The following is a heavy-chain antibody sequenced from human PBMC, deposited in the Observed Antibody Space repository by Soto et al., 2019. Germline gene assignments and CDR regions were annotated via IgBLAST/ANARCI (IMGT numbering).Heavy chain of an antibody. CDR2: INPNNGGT. CDR1: GYSFTGNS. D-gene: IGHD2-15*01. CDR3: AIHRSGVVY. Sequence: QVHLVQSGAEVKKPAASVRVSCKASGYSFTGNSMHWVRQAPGQGLEWLGWINPNNGGTNYAQNLQGWVTMTRDTTVSPAYMDMHRLKSDATAGYYCAIHRSGVVYWCQGPLVTVSS. J-gene: IGHJ4*02. V-gene: IGHV1-2*04.